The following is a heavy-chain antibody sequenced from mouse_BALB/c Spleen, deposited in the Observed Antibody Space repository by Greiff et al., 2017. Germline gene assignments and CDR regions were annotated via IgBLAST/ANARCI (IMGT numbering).Heavy chain of an antibody. V-gene: IGHV3-8*02. CDR3: ARGGYYGSSYTAY. CDR1: GDSITSGY. CDR2: ISYSGST. J-gene: IGHJ3*01. D-gene: IGHD1-1*01. Sequence: DVMLVESGPSLVKPSQTLSLTCSVTGDSITSGYWNWIRKFPGNKLEYMGYISYSGSTYYNPSLKSRISITRDTSKNQYYLQLNSVTTEDTATYYCARGGYYGSSYTAYWGQGTLVTVSA.